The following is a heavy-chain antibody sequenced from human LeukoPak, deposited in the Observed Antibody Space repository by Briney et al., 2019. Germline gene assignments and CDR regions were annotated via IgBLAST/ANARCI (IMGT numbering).Heavy chain of an antibody. Sequence: GGSLRLSCAASGFTFSNHGMHWVRQAPGKGLEWVAVIWNDGSNKYYTDSVKGRFIISRDNSKNTLYLQMSSLRAEDTAVYYCARDVWIDAAASSDWGQGTLVTVSS. CDR2: IWNDGSNK. CDR1: GFTFSNHG. V-gene: IGHV3-33*01. D-gene: IGHD6-13*01. J-gene: IGHJ4*02. CDR3: ARDVWIDAAASSD.